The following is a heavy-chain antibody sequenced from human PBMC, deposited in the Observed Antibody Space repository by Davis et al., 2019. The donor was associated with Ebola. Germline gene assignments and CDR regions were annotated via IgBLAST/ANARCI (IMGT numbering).Heavy chain of an antibody. V-gene: IGHV3-7*01. J-gene: IGHJ2*01. CDR3: ARDPIWFGELVYWWYFDL. D-gene: IGHD3-10*01. CDR1: GFTFSSYW. CDR2: IKQDGSEK. Sequence: PGGSLRLSCAASGFTFSSYWMSWVRQAPGKGLEWVANIKQDGSEKYYVDSVKGRFTISRDNAKNSLYLQMNSLRAEDTAVYYCARDPIWFGELVYWWYFDLWGRGTLVTVSS.